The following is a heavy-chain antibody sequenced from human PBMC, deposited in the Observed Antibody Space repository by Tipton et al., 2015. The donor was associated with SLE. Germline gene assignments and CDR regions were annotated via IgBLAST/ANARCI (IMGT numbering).Heavy chain of an antibody. Sequence: SLRLSCAASGFTFSSYGMHWVRQAPGKGLEWVAFIRYDGSNKYYADSVKGRFTISRDNSKNTLYLQMNSLRAEDTAVYYCAKTHDYGDALGYWGQGTLVTVSS. J-gene: IGHJ4*02. V-gene: IGHV3-30*02. CDR1: GFTFSSYG. CDR3: AKTHDYGDALGY. CDR2: IRYDGSNK. D-gene: IGHD4-17*01.